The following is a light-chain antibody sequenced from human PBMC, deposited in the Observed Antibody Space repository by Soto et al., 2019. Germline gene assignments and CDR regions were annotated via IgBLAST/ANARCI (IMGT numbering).Light chain of an antibody. V-gene: IGLV2-8*01. Sequence: QSVLTQPPSASGSPGQSVTISCTGTSSDVGGYNFVSWFQQSPGKAPKLMIYEVSKRPSGVPDRFSGSKSGNTSSLTVSGLQADDEADDYCSSYAGSDNFVVFGGGTKLTVL. J-gene: IGLJ2*01. CDR3: SSYAGSDNFVV. CDR1: SSDVGGYNF. CDR2: EVS.